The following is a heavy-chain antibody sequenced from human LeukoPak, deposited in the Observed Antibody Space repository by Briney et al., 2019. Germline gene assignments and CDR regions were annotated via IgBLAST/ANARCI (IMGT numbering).Heavy chain of an antibody. V-gene: IGHV3-48*01. Sequence: PGRSLRLSCAASGFTFSSYSMNWVRQAPGKGLEWVSYISSSSSTIYYADSVKGRFTISRDNAKNSLYLQMNSLRAEDTAVYYCAREDYGDYVDYWGQGTLVTVSS. D-gene: IGHD4-17*01. J-gene: IGHJ4*02. CDR1: GFTFSSYS. CDR2: ISSSSSTI. CDR3: AREDYGDYVDY.